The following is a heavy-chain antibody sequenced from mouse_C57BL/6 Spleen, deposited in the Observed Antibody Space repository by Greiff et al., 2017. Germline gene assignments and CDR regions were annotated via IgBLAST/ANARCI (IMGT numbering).Heavy chain of an antibody. Sequence: QVQLQQPGAELVKPGASVKLSCKASGYTFTSYWMHWVKQRPGRGFEWIGRIDPNCGGTKYNEKFKSKATLTVDKPSSTAYMQLSSLTSEDYGVDYCARCYDYDGYCDGWGTGATVTVAS. CDR3: ARCYDYDGYCDG. D-gene: IGHD2-4*01. J-gene: IGHJ1*03. CDR1: GYTFTSYW. CDR2: IDPNCGGT. V-gene: IGHV1-72*01.